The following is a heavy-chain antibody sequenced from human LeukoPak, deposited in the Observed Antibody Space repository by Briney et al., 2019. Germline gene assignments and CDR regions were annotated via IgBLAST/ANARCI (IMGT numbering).Heavy chain of an antibody. CDR2: IYYSGST. V-gene: IGHV4-59*01. J-gene: IGHJ4*02. CDR3: ARVPLTTRTYYFDY. CDR1: GGSISSYY. D-gene: IGHD1-14*01. Sequence: SETLSLTCTVSGGSISSYYWSWIRQPPGKGLEWIGYIYYSGSTNYNPSLKSRVTISVDTSKNQFSLKLSSVTAADTAVYYCARVPLTTRTYYFDYWGQGTLATVSS.